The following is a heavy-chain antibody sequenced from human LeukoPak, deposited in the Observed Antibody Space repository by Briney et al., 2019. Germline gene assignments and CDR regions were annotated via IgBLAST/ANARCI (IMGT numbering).Heavy chain of an antibody. CDR1: GFTVSSNY. D-gene: IGHD3-3*01. CDR3: VKDHHHGLTVYYFGY. V-gene: IGHV3-66*01. CDR2: IYSGGST. Sequence: PGGSLRLSCAASGFTVSSNYMNWVRQAPGKGLEWVSVIYSGGSTYYADPVKGRFTISRDNSKNTLYLQMNSLRAEDTAVYYCVKDHHHGLTVYYFGYWGQGTLVTVSS. J-gene: IGHJ4*02.